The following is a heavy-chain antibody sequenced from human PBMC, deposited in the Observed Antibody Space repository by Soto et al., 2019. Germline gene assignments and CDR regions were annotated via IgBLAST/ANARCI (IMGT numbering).Heavy chain of an antibody. Sequence: GGSLRLSCAASGFTFSSYSMKWVRQAPGKGLEWLSYISSSSSTIYYADSVKGRFTISRDNAKNSLYLQMNSLRAEDTAVYYCASVYEVAAFDIWGQGTMVTVSS. J-gene: IGHJ3*02. CDR3: ASVYEVAAFDI. D-gene: IGHD2-15*01. V-gene: IGHV3-48*01. CDR2: ISSSSSTI. CDR1: GFTFSSYS.